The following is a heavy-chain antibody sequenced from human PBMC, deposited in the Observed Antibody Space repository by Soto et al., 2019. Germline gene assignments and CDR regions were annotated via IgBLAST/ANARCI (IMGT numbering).Heavy chain of an antibody. D-gene: IGHD6-6*01. CDR3: ARRARPDFYYMDV. J-gene: IGHJ6*03. CDR2: ISSNGVGT. CDR1: GFTLSGYA. V-gene: IGHV3-64*01. Sequence: EVQLAESGGGLAQPGGSLRLSCAASGFTLSGYAMDWVRQAPGKGLEYVSGISSNGVGTYYANSVQGRFTISRDNSKNTVYLQMGSLRPEDMAVYYGARRARPDFYYMDVWGKETTVTVSS.